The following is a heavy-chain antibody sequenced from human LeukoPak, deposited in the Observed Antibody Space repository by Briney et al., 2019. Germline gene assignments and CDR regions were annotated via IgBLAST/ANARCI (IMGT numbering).Heavy chain of an antibody. D-gene: IGHD2-2*02. CDR1: GGSFSGYY. V-gene: IGHV4-34*01. CDR3: ARGPNCSSTSCYMVY. Sequence: SETLSLTCAVYGGSFSGYYWSWIRQPPGKGLEWIGEINHSGSTNYNPSLKSRVTISVDTSKNQFSLKLSSVTAADTAVYYCARGPNCSSTSCYMVYWGQGTLVTVSS. CDR2: INHSGST. J-gene: IGHJ4*02.